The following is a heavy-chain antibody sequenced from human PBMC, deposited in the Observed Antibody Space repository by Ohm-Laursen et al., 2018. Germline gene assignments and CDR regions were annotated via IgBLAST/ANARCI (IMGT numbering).Heavy chain of an antibody. Sequence: SLRLSCAASGFTVSNYWMSWVRQPPGKGLEWVANINKDESEKYYVDSVKGRFTISKDNAKNSLYLQMNSLKFEDTAVYYCARGGGDSSGYTDYWGQGTLVTVSS. J-gene: IGHJ4*02. CDR3: ARGGGDSSGYTDY. CDR2: INKDESEK. D-gene: IGHD3-22*01. V-gene: IGHV3-7*01. CDR1: GFTVSNYW.